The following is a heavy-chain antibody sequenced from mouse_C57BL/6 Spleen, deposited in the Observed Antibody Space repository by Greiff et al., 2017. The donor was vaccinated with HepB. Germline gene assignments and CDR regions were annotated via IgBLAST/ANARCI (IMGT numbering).Heavy chain of an antibody. Sequence: VQLQQPGAELVKPGASVKMSCKASGYTFTSYWITWVKQRPGQGLEWIGDIYPGSGSTNYNEKFKSKATLTVDTSSSTAYMQLSSLTSEDSAVYYCAGTIYYGYSWFAYWGQGTLVTVSA. J-gene: IGHJ3*01. CDR2: IYPGSGST. D-gene: IGHD2-2*01. V-gene: IGHV1-55*01. CDR3: AGTIYYGYSWFAY. CDR1: GYTFTSYW.